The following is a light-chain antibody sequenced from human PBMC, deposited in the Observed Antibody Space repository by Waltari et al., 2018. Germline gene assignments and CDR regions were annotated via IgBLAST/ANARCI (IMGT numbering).Light chain of an antibody. CDR2: GAS. Sequence: DIQMTQSPSSLSASVGDTVPVTCRASQNIRTYLNWYQQKTAQAPKLPIYGASTLQRGVPSRFRGSASGTEFTLTVTNLQPDDFATYFCQQSFMAPYIFGQGTKLEI. J-gene: IGKJ2*01. CDR1: QNIRTY. CDR3: QQSFMAPYI. V-gene: IGKV1-39*01.